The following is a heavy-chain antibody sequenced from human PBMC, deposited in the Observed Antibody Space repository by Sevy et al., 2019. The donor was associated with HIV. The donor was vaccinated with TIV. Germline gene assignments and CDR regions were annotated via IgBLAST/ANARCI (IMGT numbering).Heavy chain of an antibody. V-gene: IGHV3-23*01. CDR1: GFTFSSYA. Sequence: GGYLRLSCAASGFTFSSYAMTWVRQAPGRGLEWVSAINNNGGDTHYADSVKGRFTISRDNSRNTLYLQMNSLRVEDTAVYYCSKAPGRYVDIYMIEWGQGTLVTVSS. CDR3: SKAPGRYVDIYMIE. D-gene: IGHD5-12*01. J-gene: IGHJ4*02. CDR2: INNNGGDT.